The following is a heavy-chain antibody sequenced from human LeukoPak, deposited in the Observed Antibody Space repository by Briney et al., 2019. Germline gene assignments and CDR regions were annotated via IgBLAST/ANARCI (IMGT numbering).Heavy chain of an antibody. D-gene: IGHD3-10*01. J-gene: IGHJ5*02. CDR1: GGSISSSNW. CDR2: IYHSGST. V-gene: IGHV4-4*02. Sequence: PSETLSLTCAVSGGSISSSNWWSWVRQPPGKGLEWIGEIYHSGSTNYNPSLKSRVTISVDTSKNQFSLKLSSVTAADTAVYYCARGGSGRYNWFDPWGQGTLVTVSS. CDR3: ARGGSGRYNWFDP.